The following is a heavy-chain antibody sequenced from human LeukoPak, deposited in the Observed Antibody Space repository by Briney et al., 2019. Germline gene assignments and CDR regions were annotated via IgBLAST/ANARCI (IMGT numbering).Heavy chain of an antibody. V-gene: IGHV1-18*01. D-gene: IGHD5-18*01. CDR3: ATPRRIQLWTAPFDS. CDR1: GYTFTKYG. Sequence: ASVKVSCKASGYTFTKYGINWVRQAPGQGLEWMGWISTYDGNTKYAQTVQGRVTMTKDTSTTTAYMELRSLRSDDTAVYYCATPRRIQLWTAPFDSWGQGNLVTVSS. J-gene: IGHJ4*02. CDR2: ISTYDGNT.